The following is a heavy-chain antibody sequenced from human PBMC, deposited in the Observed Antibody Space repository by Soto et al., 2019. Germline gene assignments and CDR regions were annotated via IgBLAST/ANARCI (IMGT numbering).Heavy chain of an antibody. CDR1: GFTFSSYG. J-gene: IGHJ5*02. CDR3: AGTLREMATIDP. V-gene: IGHV3-30*03. D-gene: IGHD5-12*01. Sequence: QVQLVESGGGVVQPGRSLRLSCAASGFTFSSYGMHWVRQAPGRGLEWVAVISYDGSNKYYADSVKGRFTISRDNSKNTLYLQMNSLRAEDTAVYYCAGTLREMATIDPWGQGTLVTVSS. CDR2: ISYDGSNK.